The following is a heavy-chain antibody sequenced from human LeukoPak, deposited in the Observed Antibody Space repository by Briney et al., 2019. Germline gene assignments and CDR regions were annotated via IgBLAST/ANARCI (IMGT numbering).Heavy chain of an antibody. V-gene: IGHV4-59*01. CDR3: ARDLSGSYVDGYYMDV. CDR2: IYYSGST. Sequence: SETLSLTCTVSGGSINGYYWSWIRQPPGKGLEWIGYIYYSGSTNYNPSLKSRVTISVDTSKNQFSLKLSSVTAADTAVYYCARDLSGSYVDGYYMDVWGKGTTVTVSS. D-gene: IGHD1-26*01. J-gene: IGHJ6*03. CDR1: GGSINGYY.